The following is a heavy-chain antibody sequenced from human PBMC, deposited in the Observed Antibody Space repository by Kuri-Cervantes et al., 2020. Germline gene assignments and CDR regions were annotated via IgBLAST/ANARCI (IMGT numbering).Heavy chain of an antibody. Sequence: LRLSCTVSGGSISSGGYYWSWIRQHPGEGLEWIGYIYYSGSTYYNPSLKSRVTISVDTSKNQFSLNLNSVTAADTAVYYCARDGYNYGYVGVDVWGQGTTVTVSS. CDR2: IYYSGST. V-gene: IGHV4-31*03. J-gene: IGHJ6*02. CDR1: GGSISSGGYY. D-gene: IGHD3-22*01. CDR3: ARDGYNYGYVGVDV.